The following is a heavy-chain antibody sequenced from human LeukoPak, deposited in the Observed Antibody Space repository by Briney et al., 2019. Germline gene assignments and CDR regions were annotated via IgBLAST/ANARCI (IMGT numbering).Heavy chain of an antibody. Sequence: ASVKVSCKAFGYTFTSNYMHWVRQAPGQGPEWMGVISPSGGSTTYAQKFQGRVTLTMDMSKSTDYLGLRSLRSEDTAVYYCSRDNSVRDEAWWFNLWGQGTLVTVSS. J-gene: IGHJ5*02. CDR3: SRDNSVRDEAWWFNL. V-gene: IGHV1-46*01. CDR1: GYTFTSNY. CDR2: ISPSGGST. D-gene: IGHD5-24*01.